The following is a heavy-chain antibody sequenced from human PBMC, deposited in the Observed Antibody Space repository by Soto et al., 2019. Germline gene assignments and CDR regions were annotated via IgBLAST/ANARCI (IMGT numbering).Heavy chain of an antibody. CDR1: GFTFTSSA. CDR2: IVVGSGNT. D-gene: IGHD2-15*01. CDR3: AADGYCSGGSCSNC. Sequence: SVKVSCKASGFTFTSSAVQWVRQARGQRLEWIGWIVVGSGNTNYAQKFQERVTITRDMSTSTAYMELSSLRSEDTAVYHCAADGYCSGGSCSNCWGQGTLVTVSS. J-gene: IGHJ4*02. V-gene: IGHV1-58*01.